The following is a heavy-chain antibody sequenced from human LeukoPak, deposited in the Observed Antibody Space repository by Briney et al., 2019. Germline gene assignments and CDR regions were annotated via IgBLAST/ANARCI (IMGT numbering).Heavy chain of an antibody. J-gene: IGHJ4*02. CDR1: GYTFTNYY. D-gene: IGHD2-15*01. V-gene: IGHV1-46*01. Sequence: ASVKVSCTASGYTFTNYYMHWVRQAPGQGPEWMGVINPSSGSTTYAQKFQDRVTMTRDTSTSTVYMEVSSLRSEDTAMYYCARGDAGSCSGYDYWGQGTLVTVSS. CDR2: INPSSGST. CDR3: ARGDAGSCSGYDY.